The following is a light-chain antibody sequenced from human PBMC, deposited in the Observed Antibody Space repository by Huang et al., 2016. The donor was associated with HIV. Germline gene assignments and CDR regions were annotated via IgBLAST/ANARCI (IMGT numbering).Light chain of an antibody. CDR2: LGS. Sequence: DIVMTQSPLSLPVTPGEPASISCRSSQSRLHSNGDNYLDWYLQKPGQSPQILIYLGSNRASGVPDRFSGSGSGTDFTLKIRRVEAEDVGVYYCMQALQTPRTFGQGTKVEIK. J-gene: IGKJ1*01. CDR1: QSRLHSNGDNY. CDR3: MQALQTPRT. V-gene: IGKV2-28*01.